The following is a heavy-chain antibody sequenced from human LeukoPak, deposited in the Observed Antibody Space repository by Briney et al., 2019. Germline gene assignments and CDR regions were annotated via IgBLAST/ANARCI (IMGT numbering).Heavy chain of an antibody. D-gene: IGHD6-19*01. CDR1: GFSFRIYA. Sequence: PGGSLRLSCAASGFSFRIYAMNWVRQTPGKGLEWVAFISYDGTDKYYADAVKGRFTISRDNSKNTLFLQLSSLRAEDSALYYCAKMALPFATVAGTGLDSWGQGALVTVSS. CDR3: AKMALPFATVAGTGLDS. V-gene: IGHV3-30*18. J-gene: IGHJ4*02. CDR2: ISYDGTDK.